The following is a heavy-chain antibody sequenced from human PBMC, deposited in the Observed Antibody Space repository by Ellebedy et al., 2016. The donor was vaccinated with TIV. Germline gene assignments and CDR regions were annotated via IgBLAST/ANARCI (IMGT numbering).Heavy chain of an antibody. V-gene: IGHV3-7*03. Sequence: GESLKISCAASGFTFSTYWMTWVRQAPGKGLEWVANIKEDGSEKNYVDSVKGRFTISRDNAKNSLYLQMNSLRAEDRAVYYCARGGSESDYWGQGTLVTVSS. J-gene: IGHJ4*02. CDR2: IKEDGSEK. D-gene: IGHD1-26*01. CDR1: GFTFSTYW. CDR3: ARGGSESDY.